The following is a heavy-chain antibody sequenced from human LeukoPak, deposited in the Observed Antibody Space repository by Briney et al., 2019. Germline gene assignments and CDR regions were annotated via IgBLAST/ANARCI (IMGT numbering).Heavy chain of an antibody. J-gene: IGHJ4*02. CDR2: IYYSGNT. Sequence: PSETLSLTCTVSGGSISSYYWSWIRQPPGKGLEWIGYIYYSGNTNYNPSLKSRVTISVDTSKNQFSLNLSSVTAADAAIYYCARGGVNWNYDYWGQGTLVTVSS. CDR1: GGSISSYY. D-gene: IGHD1-7*01. V-gene: IGHV4-59*08. CDR3: ARGGVNWNYDY.